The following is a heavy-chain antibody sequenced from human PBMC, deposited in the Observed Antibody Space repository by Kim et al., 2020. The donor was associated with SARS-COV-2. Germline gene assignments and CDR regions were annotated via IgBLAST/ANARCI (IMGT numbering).Heavy chain of an antibody. Sequence: SETLSLTCAVYGGSFSGYYWSWIRQPPGKGLEWIGEINHSGSTNYNPSLKSRVTISVDTSKNQFSLKLSSVTAADTAVYYCARGDRYSGYGLYFDYWGQGTLVTVSS. CDR2: INHSGST. CDR3: ARGDRYSGYGLYFDY. CDR1: GGSFSGYY. J-gene: IGHJ4*02. D-gene: IGHD5-12*01. V-gene: IGHV4-34*01.